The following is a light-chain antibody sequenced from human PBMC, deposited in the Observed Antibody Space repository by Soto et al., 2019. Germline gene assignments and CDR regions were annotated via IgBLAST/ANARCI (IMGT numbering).Light chain of an antibody. J-gene: IGKJ5*01. Sequence: EIVMTQSPATLSVSPGERATLSCRASQSVSSNLAWYQQRPGQAPRLLISGASTRATGVPARFSGSGSGTDFALTISSLQSEDFAVYYCQQRSNWPPRVTFGQGTRLEIK. CDR1: QSVSSN. CDR2: GAS. CDR3: QQRSNWPPRVT. V-gene: IGKV3-15*01.